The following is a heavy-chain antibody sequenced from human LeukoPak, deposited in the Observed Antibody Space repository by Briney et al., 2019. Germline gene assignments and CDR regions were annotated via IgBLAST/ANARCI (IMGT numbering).Heavy chain of an antibody. D-gene: IGHD2-21*01. J-gene: IGHJ4*02. V-gene: IGHV3-74*01. Sequence: PGGSLRLSCAASGFTFSVYWLHWVRQAPGKGLVWVSRINSDGSSTIYADSVRGRFTISRDNAENTVFLQMNSLRAEDTAVYYCAREVVLSGTSVFDHWGQGTLVTVSS. CDR2: INSDGSST. CDR1: GFTFSVYW. CDR3: AREVVLSGTSVFDH.